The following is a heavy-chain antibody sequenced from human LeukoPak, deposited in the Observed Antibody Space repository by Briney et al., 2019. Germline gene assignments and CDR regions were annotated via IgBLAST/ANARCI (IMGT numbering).Heavy chain of an antibody. CDR3: ARLVGIAAHHFDY. V-gene: IGHV4-39*02. J-gene: IGHJ4*02. Sequence: PSETLSLTCTVSGGSISSSSYYWGWIRQPPGKGLEWIGSIYYSGSTYYNPSLKSRVTISVDTSKNHFSLKLSSVTAADTAVYYCARLVGIAAHHFDYWGQGTLVTVSS. D-gene: IGHD6-25*01. CDR1: GGSISSSSYY. CDR2: IYYSGST.